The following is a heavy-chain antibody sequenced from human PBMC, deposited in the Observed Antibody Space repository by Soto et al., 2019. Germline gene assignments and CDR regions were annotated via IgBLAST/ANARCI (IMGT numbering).Heavy chain of an antibody. CDR3: AKAGFITMIVVGVSFFDY. V-gene: IGHV3-23*01. CDR1: GFTFSSYA. J-gene: IGHJ4*02. Sequence: GGSLRLSCAASGFTFSSYAMSWVRQAPGKGLEWVSAISGSGGSTYYADSVKGRFTISRDNSKNTLYLQMNSLRAEDTAVYYYAKAGFITMIVVGVSFFDYWGQGTLVTVS. D-gene: IGHD3-22*01. CDR2: ISGSGGST.